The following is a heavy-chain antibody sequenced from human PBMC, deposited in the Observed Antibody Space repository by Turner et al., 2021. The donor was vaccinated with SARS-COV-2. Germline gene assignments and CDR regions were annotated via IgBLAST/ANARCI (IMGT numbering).Heavy chain of an antibody. CDR2: SYYSGST. CDR1: GGSISSSSYY. CDR3: WGQVRGCSDAFSFDY. D-gene: IGHD3-10*01. V-gene: IGHV4-39*01. J-gene: IGHJ4*02. Sequence: QLQLQESGPGLVKPSVHLSLTCTVGGGSISSSSYYWGWIRQPPGKGLVWLGNSYYSGSTNCNPALKIRVTISVDTSKNQFSLKLSSGTSADAAVYYCWGQVRGCSDAFSFDYWGQGTLVTVSS.